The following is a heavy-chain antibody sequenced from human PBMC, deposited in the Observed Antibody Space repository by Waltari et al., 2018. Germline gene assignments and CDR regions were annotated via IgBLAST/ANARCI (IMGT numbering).Heavy chain of an antibody. Sequence: QVQLVQSGAEVKKPGASVKVSCKASGYRFTYYDINWVRQAPGQGLEWMGWKNPNSGNTEYAQKFQGTVSMTRSNSINTAYMELRSLTSDDTAVYYCARGPRTVRPWGQGTLVTVSS. V-gene: IGHV1-8*02. CDR3: ARGPRTVRP. D-gene: IGHD1-1*01. CDR1: GYRFTYYD. CDR2: KNPNSGNT. J-gene: IGHJ5*02.